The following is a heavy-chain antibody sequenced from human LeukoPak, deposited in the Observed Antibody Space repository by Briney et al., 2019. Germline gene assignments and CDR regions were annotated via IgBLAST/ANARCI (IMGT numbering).Heavy chain of an antibody. CDR2: INHSGST. CDR1: GGSFSGYY. J-gene: IGHJ4*02. V-gene: IGHV4-34*01. D-gene: IGHD6-19*01. CDR3: ARDSASSGIFDY. Sequence: KTSETLSLTCAVYGGSFSGYYWSWIRQPPGKGREWIGEINHSGSTNYNPSLKSRVTISVDTSKNQFSLKLSSVTAADTAVYYCARDSASSGIFDYWGQGTLVTVSS.